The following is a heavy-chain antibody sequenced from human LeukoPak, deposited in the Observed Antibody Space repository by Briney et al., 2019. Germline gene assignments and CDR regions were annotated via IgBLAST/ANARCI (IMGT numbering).Heavy chain of an antibody. Sequence: TGGSLRLSCAAPGFTFSSYSMNWVRQAPGKGLEWVSSISSSSSYIYYADSVKGRFTISRDNAKNSLYLQMNSLRAEDTAVYYCARGSHYDSSGYYYDFDYWGQGTLVTVSS. D-gene: IGHD3-22*01. J-gene: IGHJ4*02. V-gene: IGHV3-21*01. CDR3: ARGSHYDSSGYYYDFDY. CDR2: ISSSSSYI. CDR1: GFTFSSYS.